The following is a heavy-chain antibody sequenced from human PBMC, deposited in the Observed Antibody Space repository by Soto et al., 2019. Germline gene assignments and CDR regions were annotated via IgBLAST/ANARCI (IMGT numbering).Heavy chain of an antibody. J-gene: IGHJ6*02. CDR2: IYSGGST. Sequence: GGSLRLSCAASGFTVSSNYMSWVRQAPGKGLEWVSVIYSGGSTYYADSVKGRFTISRDNSKNTLYLQMNSLRAEDTAVYYCARESSSSSTTAGMDVWGQGTTVTVSS. D-gene: IGHD6-13*01. CDR1: GFTVSSNY. CDR3: ARESSSSSTTAGMDV. V-gene: IGHV3-53*01.